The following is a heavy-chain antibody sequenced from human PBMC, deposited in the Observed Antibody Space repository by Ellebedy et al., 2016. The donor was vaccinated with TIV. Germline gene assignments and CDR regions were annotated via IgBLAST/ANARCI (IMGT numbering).Heavy chain of an antibody. CDR3: ARDREYYGSGSYPFDY. CDR1: GGTFSSYA. Sequence: AASVKVSCKASGGTFSSYAISWVRQAPGQGLEWMGWISAYNGNTNYAQKLQGRVTMTTDTSTSTAYMELRSLRSDDTAMYYCARDREYYGSGSYPFDYWGQGTLVTVSS. J-gene: IGHJ4*02. D-gene: IGHD3-10*01. CDR2: ISAYNGNT. V-gene: IGHV1-18*01.